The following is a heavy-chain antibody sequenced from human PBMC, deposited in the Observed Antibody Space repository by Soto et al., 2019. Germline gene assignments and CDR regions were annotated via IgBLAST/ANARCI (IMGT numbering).Heavy chain of an antibody. CDR2: IKQDGSEK. V-gene: IGHV3-7*01. CDR3: ARAPRGYSASYYRYYYYGMDV. CDR1: GFSFSSYC. Sequence: PXVCLRLSCAACGFSFSSYCMSGVRQAPGKGLEWVANIKQDGSEKYYVDSVKGRFTISRDNAKNSLYLQMNSLRAEDTAVYYCARAPRGYSASYYRYYYYGMDVWGQRTTVTVSS. D-gene: IGHD3-10*01. J-gene: IGHJ6*02.